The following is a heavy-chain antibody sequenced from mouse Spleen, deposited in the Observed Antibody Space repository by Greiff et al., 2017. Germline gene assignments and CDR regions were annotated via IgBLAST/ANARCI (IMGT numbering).Heavy chain of an antibody. V-gene: IGHV1-82*01. CDR1: GYAFSSSW. J-gene: IGHJ2*01. CDR3: ARWGKDY. D-gene: IGHD2-1*01. Sequence: VQLQQSGPELVKPGASVKISCKASGYAFSSSWMNWVKQRPGKGLEWIGRIYPGDGDTNYNGKFKGKATLTADKSSSTAYMQLSSLTSEDSAVYFCARWGKDYWGQGTTLTVSS. CDR2: IYPGDGDT.